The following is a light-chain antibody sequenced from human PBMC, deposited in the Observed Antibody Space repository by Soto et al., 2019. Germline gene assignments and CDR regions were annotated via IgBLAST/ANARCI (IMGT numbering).Light chain of an antibody. Sequence: EFVLTQSPVTLSLSPGERATLSCRASQTVRNNYLAWYQQKPGQAPRLLIYDASSRATGIPDRFSGSVSGSDFILTINRLEPEDFAVYYCQQYGSSHTFGQGTRLEIK. CDR3: QQYGSSHT. J-gene: IGKJ5*01. V-gene: IGKV3-20*01. CDR1: QTVRNNY. CDR2: DAS.